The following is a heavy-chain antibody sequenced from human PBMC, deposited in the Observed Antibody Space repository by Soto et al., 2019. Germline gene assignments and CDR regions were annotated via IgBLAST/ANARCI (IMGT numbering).Heavy chain of an antibody. CDR2: ISSSSSTI. J-gene: IGHJ6*02. Sequence: EVQLVESGGGLVQPVGSLRLSCAASGFTFSSYSMNWVRQAPGKGLEWVSYISSSSSTIYYADSVKGRFTISRDNAKNSLYLQMNSLRDEHTSVYYCARSYGYYYYYGMDVWGQGTTVTVFS. CDR3: ARSYGYYYYYGMDV. D-gene: IGHD3-16*01. CDR1: GFTFSSYS. V-gene: IGHV3-48*02.